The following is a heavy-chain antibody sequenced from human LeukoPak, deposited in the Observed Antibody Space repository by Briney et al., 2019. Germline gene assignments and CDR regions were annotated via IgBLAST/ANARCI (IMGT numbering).Heavy chain of an antibody. CDR1: GFTFSSSA. D-gene: IGHD4-17*01. CDR3: ARDPNGDYVGTFDM. Sequence: GGSLRLSCAASGFTFSSSAMSWVRQAPGKGPEWVSFISGNGGRTDYAESVKGRFTISRDNSKNTLYLQMNSLRDEDTAAYYCARDPNGDYVGTFDMWGRGTMVTVSS. V-gene: IGHV3-23*01. J-gene: IGHJ3*02. CDR2: ISGNGGRT.